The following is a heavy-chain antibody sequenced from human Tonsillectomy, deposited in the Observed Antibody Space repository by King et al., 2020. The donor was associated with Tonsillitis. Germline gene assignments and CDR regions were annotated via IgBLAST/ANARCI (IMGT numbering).Heavy chain of an antibody. CDR1: GYTFSSYG. Sequence: QLVESGTEVKKPGASVNVSCTASGYTFSSYGISWVRQAPGQGLEGMGWNSDYNGKTNYAQKLQGRVTMTTDTSTSTAYMDLRSLRSDDTAVYYCARTFIWKYGWTPNTPYISYWGQSTLVTVSS. V-gene: IGHV1-18*01. CDR2: NSDYNGKT. D-gene: IGHD1-7*01. J-gene: IGHJ1*01. CDR3: ARTFIWKYGWTPNTPYISY.